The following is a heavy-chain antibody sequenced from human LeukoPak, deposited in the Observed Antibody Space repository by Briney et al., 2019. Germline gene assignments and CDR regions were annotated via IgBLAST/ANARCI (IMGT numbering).Heavy chain of an antibody. CDR1: GFTFSSYE. J-gene: IGHJ4*02. Sequence: PGGSLRLSCVASGFTFSSYEMSWVRQAPEKGLEWLSYISSSGSTIYYADFVKGRFTISRDNAKNSAYLQMNSLRAEDTAVYYCARETYFDYWGQGTLLTVSS. V-gene: IGHV3-48*03. CDR3: ARETYFDY. CDR2: ISSSGSTI.